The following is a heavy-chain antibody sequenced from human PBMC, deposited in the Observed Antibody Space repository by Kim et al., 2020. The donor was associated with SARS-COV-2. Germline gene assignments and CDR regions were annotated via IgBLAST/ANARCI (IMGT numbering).Heavy chain of an antibody. CDR1: GDSVSSNSAA. CDR2: TYYRSKWYN. D-gene: IGHD2-2*01. J-gene: IGHJ6*02. V-gene: IGHV6-1*01. Sequence: SQTLSLTCAISGDSVSSNSAAWNWIRQSPSRGLEWLGRTYYRSKWYNDYAVSVKSRITINPDTSKNQFSLQLNSVTPEDTAVYYCARVVVVVPAAIWGVSYYYYYGMDVWGQGTTVTVSS. CDR3: ARVVVVVPAAIWGVSYYYYYGMDV.